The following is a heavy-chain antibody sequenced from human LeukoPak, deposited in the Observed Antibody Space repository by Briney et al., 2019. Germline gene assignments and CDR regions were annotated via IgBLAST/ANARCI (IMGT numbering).Heavy chain of an antibody. CDR2: INPSGGST. D-gene: IGHD3-22*01. J-gene: IGHJ4*02. CDR1: GYTFTSYY. V-gene: IGHV1-46*01. Sequence: ASVKVSCKASGYTFTSYYMHWVRQAPGQGLEWMGIINPSGGSTSYAQKLQGRVTTTRDTSTSTVYMELSSLRSEDTAVYYCARGPDYYDPPYYFDYWGQGTLVTVSS. CDR3: ARGPDYYDPPYYFDY.